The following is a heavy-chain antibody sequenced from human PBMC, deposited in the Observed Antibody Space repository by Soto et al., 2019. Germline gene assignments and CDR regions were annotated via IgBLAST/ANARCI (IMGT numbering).Heavy chain of an antibody. CDR3: AREIEALGGYYGSGSYPPDY. CDR2: INAGNGNT. CDR1: GYTFTSYA. J-gene: IGHJ4*02. Sequence: ASVKVSCKASGYTFTSYAMHWVRQAPGQRLEWMGWINAGNGNTKYSQKFQGRVTITRDTSASTAYMELSSLRSEDTAVYYCAREIEALGGYYGSGSYPPDYWGQGTLVTVSS. V-gene: IGHV1-3*01. D-gene: IGHD3-10*01.